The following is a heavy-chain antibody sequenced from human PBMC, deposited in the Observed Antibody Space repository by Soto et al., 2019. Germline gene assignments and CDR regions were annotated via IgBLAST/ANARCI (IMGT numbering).Heavy chain of an antibody. CDR3: AKAQGGSLRDRYFDL. D-gene: IGHD4-17*01. Sequence: EVQLLESGGGLVQPGGSLRLSCAASGFTFSSYAMSWVRQAPGKGLEWVSAISGSGGSTYYADSVKGRFTISRDNSKNTLYLQVKSLRAEDTAVYSCAKAQGGSLRDRYFDLWGRGTLVTVSS. J-gene: IGHJ2*01. CDR1: GFTFSSYA. V-gene: IGHV3-23*01. CDR2: ISGSGGST.